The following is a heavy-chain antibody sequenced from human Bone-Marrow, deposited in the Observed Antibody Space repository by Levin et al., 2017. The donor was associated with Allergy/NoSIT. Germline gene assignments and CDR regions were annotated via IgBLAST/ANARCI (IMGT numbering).Heavy chain of an antibody. Sequence: ASVKVSCKPSGYMFTGYYLHWVRQAPGQRFEWVGRIDPNRGDTNTAQKFQGRVTMTRDTSSDTAYLEVKWLTSDDTAVYYCARAPTDIVTTSHFDFWGQGSLVTVSS. CDR1: GYMFTGYY. V-gene: IGHV1-2*06. CDR2: IDPNRGDT. J-gene: IGHJ4*02. D-gene: IGHD5-12*01. CDR3: ARAPTDIVTTSHFDF.